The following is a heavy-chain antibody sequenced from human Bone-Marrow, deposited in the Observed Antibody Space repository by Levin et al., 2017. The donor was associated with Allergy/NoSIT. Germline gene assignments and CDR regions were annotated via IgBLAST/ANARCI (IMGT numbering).Heavy chain of an antibody. D-gene: IGHD3-3*01. CDR1: GFSFSRYS. J-gene: IGHJ5*02. V-gene: IGHV3-21*01. Sequence: PGGSLRLSCEASGFSFSRYSMNWVRQAPGKGLEWVSSISSGSEHIFYADSVQGRFTISRDNAKNSMYLQMNSLRVEDTAVYYCARDVQAIFGVVIQDWLDPWGQGTLVTVSS. CDR2: ISSGSEHI. CDR3: ARDVQAIFGVVIQDWLDP.